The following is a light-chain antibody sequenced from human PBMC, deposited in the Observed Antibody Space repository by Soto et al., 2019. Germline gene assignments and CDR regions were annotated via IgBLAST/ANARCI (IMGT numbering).Light chain of an antibody. CDR3: AAWDDSLNGLV. V-gene: IGLV1-44*01. Sequence: QSVLTQPPSASGTPGQRGTISCSGSSSNIGSNTVNWYQQLPGTAPKLLIYSNNQRPSGVPDRFSGSKSGTSASLAISGLQSEDEADYYCAAWDDSLNGLVFGGGTTLTVL. CDR1: SSNIGSNT. J-gene: IGLJ2*01. CDR2: SNN.